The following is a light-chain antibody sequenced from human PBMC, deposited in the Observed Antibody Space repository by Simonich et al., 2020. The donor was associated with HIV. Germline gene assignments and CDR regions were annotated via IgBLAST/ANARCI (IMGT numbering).Light chain of an antibody. CDR2: ATS. Sequence: DIQMTQSPSSLSASVGDRVIITCGASQNIRRFLNWYQQKPGKATKLLIYATSSLQGGPQSRSSGSGSGTEFTLTRSSLQPEDIAAYDCEQSYSTTPYTFGPWTTLEIK. CDR3: EQSYSTTPYT. V-gene: IGKV1-39*01. J-gene: IGKJ2*01. CDR1: QNIRRF.